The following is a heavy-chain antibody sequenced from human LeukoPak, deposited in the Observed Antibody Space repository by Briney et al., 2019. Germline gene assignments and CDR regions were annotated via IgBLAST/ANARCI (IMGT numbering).Heavy chain of an antibody. CDR2: IYPADSDI. V-gene: IGHV5-51*01. CDR1: GYSNNNYW. CDR3: ARQEYCSGGSCYTWFDP. D-gene: IGHD2-15*01. Sequence: GESLKISCKGSGYSNNNYWIGWVRQMPGKGLEWMGIIYPADSDIRYSPSFQGQVTISADKSISTAYLQWSSLKASDTAMYYCARQEYCSGGSCYTWFDPWGQGTLVIVSS. J-gene: IGHJ5*02.